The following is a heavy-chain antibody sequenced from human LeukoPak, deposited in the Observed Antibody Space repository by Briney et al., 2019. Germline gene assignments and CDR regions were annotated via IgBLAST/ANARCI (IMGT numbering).Heavy chain of an antibody. V-gene: IGHV4-34*01. CDR2: INHSGST. J-gene: IGHJ4*02. Sequence: PSETLSLTCAVYGGSFSGYYWSWLRQPPGKGLEWIGEINHSGSTNYNPSLKSRVTISVDTSKNQFSLKLSSVTAADTAVYYCARGLLLWFGESIPTFDYWGQGTLVTVSS. CDR1: GGSFSGYY. CDR3: ARGLLLWFGESIPTFDY. D-gene: IGHD3-10*01.